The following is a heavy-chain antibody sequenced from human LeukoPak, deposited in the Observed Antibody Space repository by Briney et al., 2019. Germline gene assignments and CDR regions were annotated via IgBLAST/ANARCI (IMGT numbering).Heavy chain of an antibody. CDR3: ARDQGDSSSTNFDY. Sequence: GASVKVSCKASGGTFSSYAISWVRQAPGQGPEWMGGIIPIFGTANYAQKFQGRVTITADESTSTAYMELSSLRSEDTAVYYCARDQGDSSSTNFDYWGQGTLVTVSS. CDR2: IIPIFGTA. J-gene: IGHJ4*02. V-gene: IGHV1-69*13. D-gene: IGHD6-13*01. CDR1: GGTFSSYA.